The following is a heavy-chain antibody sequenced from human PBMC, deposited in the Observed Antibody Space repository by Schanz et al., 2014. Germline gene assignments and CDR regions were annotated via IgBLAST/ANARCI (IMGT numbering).Heavy chain of an antibody. CDR2: ITGASDHI. CDR1: GFIFGSSV. J-gene: IGHJ4*02. V-gene: IGHV3-23*01. CDR3: AKKVPAYNPFDS. Sequence: EVQLLESGGGLIQPGGSLRLSCAASGFIFGSSVMAWVRQAPGKGLEWVSGITGASDHIDYAESVEGRFTISRDNSKNTLYLQMDSLRAEDTAVYFCAKKVPAYNPFDSWGQGTLVTVSS. D-gene: IGHD1-1*01.